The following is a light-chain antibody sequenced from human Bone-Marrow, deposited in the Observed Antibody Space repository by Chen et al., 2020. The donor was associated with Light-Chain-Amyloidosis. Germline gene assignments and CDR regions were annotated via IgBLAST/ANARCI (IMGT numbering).Light chain of an antibody. CDR1: QSLLYTSNSKNY. CDR3: QQYYSPPIT. CDR2: GAS. V-gene: IGKV4-1*01. J-gene: IGKJ5*01. Sequence: DIVLTQSPDSLAVSLGERATINCKSSQSLLYTSNSKNYLAWYQQKPGHPPKLLTYGASTRDSGLPDRFPGSGSGTDFTLTINRLQAEDVAVYYCQQYYSPPITFGQGTRLEIQ.